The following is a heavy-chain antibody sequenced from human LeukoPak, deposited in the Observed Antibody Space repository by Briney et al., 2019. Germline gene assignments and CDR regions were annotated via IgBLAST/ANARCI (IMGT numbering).Heavy chain of an antibody. D-gene: IGHD1-26*01. CDR2: ISNNGGYT. J-gene: IGHJ6*02. CDR1: GFTFSSSA. Sequence: GGSLRLSCAASGFTFSSSAMSWVRQAPGKGLEWVSAISNNGGYTYYADSVQGRFTISRDNSKSTLYLQMNSLKTEDTAVYYCARRSDYLYGMGVWGQGTTVTVSS. CDR3: ARRSDYLYGMGV. V-gene: IGHV3-23*01.